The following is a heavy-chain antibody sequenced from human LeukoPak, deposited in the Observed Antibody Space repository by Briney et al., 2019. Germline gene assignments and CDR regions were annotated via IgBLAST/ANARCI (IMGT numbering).Heavy chain of an antibody. D-gene: IGHD5-12*01. CDR1: GFTFSSYG. CDR2: IRGSGGST. V-gene: IGHV3-23*01. Sequence: GGSLRLSCAASGFTFSSYGMTWVRQAPGKGLEWVSGIRGSGGSTYYADSVKGRFTISRDNSKNTLYLQMNSLRAEDTAVYYCATLGAYDRFDSWGQGTLVTVSS. CDR3: ATLGAYDRFDS. J-gene: IGHJ4*02.